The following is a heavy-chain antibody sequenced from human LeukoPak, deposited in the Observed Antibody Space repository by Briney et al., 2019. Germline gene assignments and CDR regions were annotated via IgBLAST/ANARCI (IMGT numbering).Heavy chain of an antibody. V-gene: IGHV1-2*02. CDR2: INPNSGGT. CDR1: GYTFTGYY. Sequence: GASVKVSCKASGYTFTGYYMHWVRQAPGQGLEWMGWINPNSGGTNYAQKFQGRVTMTRDTSISTAYMELSRLRSDDTAVYYCARDDPFTIFGVVRSDVWGKGTTVTVSS. J-gene: IGHJ6*04. CDR3: ARDDPFTIFGVVRSDV. D-gene: IGHD3-3*01.